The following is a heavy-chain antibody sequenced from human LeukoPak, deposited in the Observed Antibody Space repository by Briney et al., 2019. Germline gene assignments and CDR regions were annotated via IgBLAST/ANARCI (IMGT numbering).Heavy chain of an antibody. D-gene: IGHD3-10*01. V-gene: IGHV3-30*04. CDR2: ISYGGRNK. CDR3: ARGGLKYYYGSGSYYRGIYNWFDP. J-gene: IGHJ5*02. CDR1: GFTFSSYA. Sequence: GGSLRLSCAASGFTFSSYAMHWVRQAPGKGLEWVAVISYGGRNKYYADSVKGRFTISRDNSKNTLYLQMNSLRAEDTAVYYCARGGLKYYYGSGSYYRGIYNWFDPWGQGTLVTVSS.